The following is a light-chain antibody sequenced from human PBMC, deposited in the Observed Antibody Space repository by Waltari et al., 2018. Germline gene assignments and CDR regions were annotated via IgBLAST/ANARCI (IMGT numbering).Light chain of an antibody. Sequence: QSALTQPAPVSGSPGQSHTLSCTGTNSDLGSSILVSWYQQHPGKAPKLLTYDVNKRPSGVSDRFSGSKSGNTASRTISGLQAEDEADYYCSSYVVSSCFFGGGTKLTVL. CDR2: DVN. V-gene: IGLV2-23*02. CDR3: SSYVVSSCF. J-gene: IGLJ2*01. CDR1: NSDLGSSIL.